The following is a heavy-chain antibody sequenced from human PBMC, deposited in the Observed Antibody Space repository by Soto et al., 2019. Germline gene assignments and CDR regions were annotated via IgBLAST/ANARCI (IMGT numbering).Heavy chain of an antibody. V-gene: IGHV4-4*02. J-gene: IGHJ3*02. CDR1: GGSISSSNW. D-gene: IGHD2-15*01. Sequence: PSETLSLTCAVSGGSISSSNWWSWVRQPPGKGLEWIGEIYHSGSTNYNPSLKSRVTISVDKSKNQFSLKLSSVTAADTAVYYCARGYGSGGRCYSDAFDIWGQGTMVNVS. CDR2: IYHSGST. CDR3: ARGYGSGGRCYSDAFDI.